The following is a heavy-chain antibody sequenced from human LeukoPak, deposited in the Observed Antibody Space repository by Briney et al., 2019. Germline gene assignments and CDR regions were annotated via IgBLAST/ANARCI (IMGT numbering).Heavy chain of an antibody. CDR3: ARLTAFMFGEFGFDY. V-gene: IGHV4-34*01. Sequence: SETLPLTCAVYGGSFSGYYWSWIRQPPGKGLEWIGEINHSGSTNYNPSLKSRVTISVDTSKNQFSLKLSSVTAADTAVYYCARLTAFMFGEFGFDYWGQGTLVTVSS. J-gene: IGHJ4*02. CDR1: GGSFSGYY. D-gene: IGHD3-10*02. CDR2: INHSGST.